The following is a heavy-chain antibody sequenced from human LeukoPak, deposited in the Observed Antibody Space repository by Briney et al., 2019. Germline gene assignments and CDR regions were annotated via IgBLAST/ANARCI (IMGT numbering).Heavy chain of an antibody. Sequence: GASVKVSCKASGHTFTGYYMYWVRQAPGQGLEWMGWINPNSGGTNYAQKFQDRITMSRDTSISTAYMELSSLRSDDTAVYFCARAPGTLDIWGQGTVVTVSS. CDR2: INPNSGGT. J-gene: IGHJ3*02. CDR3: ARAPGTLDI. D-gene: IGHD1-7*01. CDR1: GHTFTGYY. V-gene: IGHV1-2*02.